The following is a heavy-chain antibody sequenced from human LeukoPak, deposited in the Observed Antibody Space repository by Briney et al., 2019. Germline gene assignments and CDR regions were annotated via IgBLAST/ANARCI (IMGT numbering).Heavy chain of an antibody. CDR3: ARAGTTLLLDY. V-gene: IGHV1-18*01. D-gene: IGHD4-11*01. Sequence: GASVKVSCKASGYTFTSYGIIWVRQAPGQGLQGMGWISAHNGKTNYAQNLQGRVTMTTDTSTNTVYLELRSLTSDDTAVYYCARAGTTLLLDYWGQGTLVTVSS. J-gene: IGHJ4*02. CDR1: GYTFTSYG. CDR2: ISAHNGKT.